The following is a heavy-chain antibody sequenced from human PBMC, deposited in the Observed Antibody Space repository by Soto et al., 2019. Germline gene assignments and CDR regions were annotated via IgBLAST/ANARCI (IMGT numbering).Heavy chain of an antibody. V-gene: IGHV3-7*01. J-gene: IGHJ4*02. CDR1: GFGFWNSW. Sequence: PGGSLRLSCAASGFGFWNSWMTWFRQVPGKGPEWLANIKGDGSEIHYVDSVQGRYIISRDNAKNSLYLQMNTLRVDDTAVYYCTPDPLGNWGQGTLVTVSS. D-gene: IGHD2-15*01. CDR2: IKGDGSEI. CDR3: TPDPLGN.